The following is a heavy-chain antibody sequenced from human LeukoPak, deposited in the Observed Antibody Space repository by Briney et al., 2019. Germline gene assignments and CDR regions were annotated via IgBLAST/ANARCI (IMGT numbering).Heavy chain of an antibody. CDR1: GGSISSSSYY. D-gene: IGHD2-15*01. Sequence: SEILSLTCTVSGGSISSSSYYWGWIRQPPGKGLEWIGSIYYSGSTYYNPSLKSRVTISVDTSKNQFSLKLSSVTAADTAVYYCARDTYCSGGSCPADFDYWGQGTLVTVSS. J-gene: IGHJ4*02. V-gene: IGHV4-39*07. CDR3: ARDTYCSGGSCPADFDY. CDR2: IYYSGST.